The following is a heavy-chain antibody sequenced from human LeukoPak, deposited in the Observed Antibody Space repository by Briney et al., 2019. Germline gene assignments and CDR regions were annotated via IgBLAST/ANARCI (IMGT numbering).Heavy chain of an antibody. V-gene: IGHV3-30*04. CDR3: ARPPGGLTMVRGVKYYFDY. CDR1: GFTFSSYA. CDR2: ISYDGSNK. J-gene: IGHJ4*02. D-gene: IGHD3-10*01. Sequence: QPGRSLRLSCAASGFTFSSYAMHWVRQAPGKGLEWVAVISYDGSNKYYADSVKGRFTISRDNSKNTLYLQMNSLRAEDTAVYYCARPPGGLTMVRGVKYYFDYWGQGTLVTVSS.